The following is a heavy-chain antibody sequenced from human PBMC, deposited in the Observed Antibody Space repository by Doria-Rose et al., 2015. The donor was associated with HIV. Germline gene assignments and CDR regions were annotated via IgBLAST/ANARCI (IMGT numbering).Heavy chain of an antibody. CDR1: GGSISSGSYY. D-gene: IGHD3-22*01. J-gene: IGHJ4*02. Sequence: QLQESGPGLVKPSQTLSLTCTVSGGSISSGSYYWSWIRQPAGKGLEWIGRIYTSGSTNYNPSLKSRVTISVDTSTNHFSLKLSSVAAADTAVYYCARDPYYYDSSGPLWGQGTLVTVSS. V-gene: IGHV4-61*02. CDR2: IYTSGST. CDR3: ARDPYYYDSSGPL.